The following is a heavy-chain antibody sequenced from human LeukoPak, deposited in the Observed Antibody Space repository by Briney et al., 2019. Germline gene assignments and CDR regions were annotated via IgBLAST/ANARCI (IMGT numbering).Heavy chain of an antibody. CDR3: ARENSRHFDY. V-gene: IGHV3-30-3*01. CDR2: ISYDGSNN. J-gene: IGHJ4*02. CDR1: GITFSNYA. D-gene: IGHD2/OR15-2a*01. Sequence: GGALRLSCAASGITFSNYAMHWVRQAPGKGMEWVAVISYDGSNNYYADSVKGRFTISRDNSKNTFYLQMNSLRAEDTAVYYCARENSRHFDYWGQGTLVTVSS.